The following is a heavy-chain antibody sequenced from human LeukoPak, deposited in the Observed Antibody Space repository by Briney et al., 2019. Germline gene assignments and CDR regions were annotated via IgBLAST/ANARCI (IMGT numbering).Heavy chain of an antibody. D-gene: IGHD2/OR15-2a*01. CDR2: IYYIGST. Sequence: SETLSLTCTVSGGSISNGDYYWSWIRQPPGKGLEWIGYIYYIGSTNYNSSLKSRVSISEDTSKNQFSLKLSSVTAADTAVYYCARGTRLLFDYWGQGTLVTVSS. CDR3: ARGTRLLFDY. V-gene: IGHV4-30-4*08. CDR1: GGSISNGDYY. J-gene: IGHJ4*02.